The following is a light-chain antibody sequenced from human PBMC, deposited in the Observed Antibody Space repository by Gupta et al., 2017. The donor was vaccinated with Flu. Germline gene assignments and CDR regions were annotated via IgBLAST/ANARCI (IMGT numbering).Light chain of an antibody. CDR1: TCEDDF. V-gene: IGLV3-1*01. J-gene: IGLJ1*01. CDR3: QAWDGSAAYV. CDR2: EDT. Sequence: SGDTCEDDFVSWYQQKTAHYPVLFISEDTKRASGISERRSGSKSGNTATMTSIGTQTMDKADYHCQAWDGSAAYVFGTGTKVTVL.